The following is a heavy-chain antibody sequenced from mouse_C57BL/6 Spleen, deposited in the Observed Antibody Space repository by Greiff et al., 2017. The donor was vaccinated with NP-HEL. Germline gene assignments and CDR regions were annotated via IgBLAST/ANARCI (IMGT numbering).Heavy chain of an antibody. CDR3: TRGGYGNPYAMDY. Sequence: VQLQQSGAELVRPGASVTLSCKASGYTFTDYEMHWVKQTPVHGLEWIGAIDPETGGTAYNQKFKGKAILTADTSSSTAYMELRSLTSEDSAVYYCTRGGYGNPYAMDYWGQGTSVTVSS. J-gene: IGHJ4*01. V-gene: IGHV1-15*01. D-gene: IGHD2-1*01. CDR1: GYTFTDYE. CDR2: IDPETGGT.